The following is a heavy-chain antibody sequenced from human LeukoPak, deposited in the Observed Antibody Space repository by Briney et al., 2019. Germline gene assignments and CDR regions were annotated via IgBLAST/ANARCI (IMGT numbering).Heavy chain of an antibody. CDR2: INPNSGGT. Sequence: ASVTVSCKASGYTFTGYYMHWVRQAPEQGLEWMGWINPNSGGTNYAQKFQGRVTMTRDTSISTAYMELSRLRSDDTAVYYCATHSSSWYFGAFDIWGQGTMVTVSS. CDR1: GYTFTGYY. J-gene: IGHJ3*02. CDR3: ATHSSSWYFGAFDI. V-gene: IGHV1-2*02. D-gene: IGHD6-13*01.